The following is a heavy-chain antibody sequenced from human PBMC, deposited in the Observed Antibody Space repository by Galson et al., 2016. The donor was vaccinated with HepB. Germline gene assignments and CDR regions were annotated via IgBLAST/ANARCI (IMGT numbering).Heavy chain of an antibody. CDR3: ARSKDEALRRDPDDALDV. CDR1: GYTFRVYW. D-gene: IGHD5-24*01. J-gene: IGHJ3*01. CDR2: IYPGDSDT. V-gene: IGHV5-51*03. Sequence: QSGAAVTKPGESLRISCKGAGYTFRVYWIGWVRQMPGKGLEWMGIIYPGDSDTRYSPSFQGHVTISADKSVSTAYLQWSSLKASDTAIYYCARSKDEALRRDPDDALDVWGQGTMVTVSS.